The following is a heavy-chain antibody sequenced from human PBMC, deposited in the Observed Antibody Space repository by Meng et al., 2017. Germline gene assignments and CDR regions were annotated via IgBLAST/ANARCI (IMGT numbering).Heavy chain of an antibody. Sequence: SLKISCAASGFTFDDYAMLWVRQAPGKGLEWVSGISWNSGSIGYADSVKGRFTISRDNAKNSLYLQMNSLRAEDTALYYCAKTPNYDFWSGYYWGAGYFDYWGQGTLVTVSS. CDR1: GFTFDDYA. J-gene: IGHJ4*02. CDR3: AKTPNYDFWSGYYWGAGYFDY. CDR2: ISWNSGSI. D-gene: IGHD3-3*01. V-gene: IGHV3-9*01.